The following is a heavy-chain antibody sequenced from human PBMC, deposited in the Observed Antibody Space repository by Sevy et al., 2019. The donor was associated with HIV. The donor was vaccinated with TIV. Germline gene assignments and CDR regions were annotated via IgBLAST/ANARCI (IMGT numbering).Heavy chain of an antibody. D-gene: IGHD1-26*01. CDR1: GFTFNEAW. V-gene: IGHV3-15*01. Sequence: GGSLRLSCAASGFTFNEAWMSWVRQAPGKGLEWVGRIKSRDDGGTTDYAVPVKGRFIISRDDSTKMLYLQMRSLRTEDTGVYYCTKGIVGATWDWFDPWGQGTLVTVSS. CDR3: TKGIVGATWDWFDP. CDR2: IKSRDDGGTT. J-gene: IGHJ5*02.